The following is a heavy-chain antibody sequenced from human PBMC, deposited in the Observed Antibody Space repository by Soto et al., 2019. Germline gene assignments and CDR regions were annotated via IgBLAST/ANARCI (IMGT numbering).Heavy chain of an antibody. CDR3: ARFGVVAATFDY. CDR1: GFTFSSYS. CDR2: ISSSSSYI. J-gene: IGHJ4*02. D-gene: IGHD2-15*01. V-gene: IGHV3-21*01. Sequence: EVQLVESGGGLVKPGGSLRLSCAASGFTFSSYSMNWVRQAPGKGLEWVSSISSSSSYIYYADSVKGRFTISRDNAKNSLCLQMNSLRAEDTAVYYCARFGVVAATFDYWCQGTLVTVSS.